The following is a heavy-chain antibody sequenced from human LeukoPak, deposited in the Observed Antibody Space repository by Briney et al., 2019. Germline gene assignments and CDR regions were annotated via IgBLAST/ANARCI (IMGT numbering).Heavy chain of an antibody. D-gene: IGHD5-24*01. CDR3: AKRRQDGYANAFDY. J-gene: IGHJ4*02. Sequence: GGSLRLSCAASGFTFSSYGMHWVRQAPGKGLEWVAFIRYDGSNKYYADSVKGRFTISRDNSKNTLYLQMNSLRAEDTAVYYCAKRRQDGYANAFDYWGQGTLVTVSS. CDR2: IRYDGSNK. CDR1: GFTFSSYG. V-gene: IGHV3-30*02.